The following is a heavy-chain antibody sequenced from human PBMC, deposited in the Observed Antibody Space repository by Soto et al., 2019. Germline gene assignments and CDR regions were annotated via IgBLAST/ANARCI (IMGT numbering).Heavy chain of an antibody. J-gene: IGHJ4*02. Sequence: EVQLVQSGAEVKKSGESLRISCKVSGYSFASQWISWVRQVPGKGQEWMGRIDLSESYTTYNPSFQGHVTFSADKSITTAYLQWRSLEASDTAIYYCGTQGLTTYYFGYWGQGTLVTVSS. CDR3: GTQGLTTYYFGY. D-gene: IGHD3-16*01. V-gene: IGHV5-10-1*03. CDR2: IDLSESYT. CDR1: GYSFASQW.